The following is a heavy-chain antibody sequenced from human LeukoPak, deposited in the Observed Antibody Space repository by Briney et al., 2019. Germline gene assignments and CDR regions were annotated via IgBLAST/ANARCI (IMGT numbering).Heavy chain of an antibody. V-gene: IGHV4-34*01. CDR3: ARLPRTLRYFDPGTRRPGYWFDP. J-gene: IGHJ5*02. Sequence: SETLSLTCAVYGGSFSGYYWSWIRQPPGKGLEWIGEISHSGSTNYNPSLKSRVTISVDTSKNQFSLKLSSVTAADTAVYYCARLPRTLRYFDPGTRRPGYWFDPWGQGTLVTVSS. D-gene: IGHD3-9*01. CDR1: GGSFSGYY. CDR2: ISHSGST.